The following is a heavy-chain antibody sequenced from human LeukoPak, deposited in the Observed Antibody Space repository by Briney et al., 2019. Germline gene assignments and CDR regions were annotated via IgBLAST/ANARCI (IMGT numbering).Heavy chain of an antibody. CDR1: GFTFSRFW. D-gene: IGHD1-26*01. J-gene: IGHJ4*02. V-gene: IGHV3-74*01. Sequence: GGSLRLSCAASGFTFSRFWMHWVRQAPGKGLVWVSRINTDGSNTIYADSVKGRFTISRDNAKNTLYLQTNSLRAEDTAVYYCARDQSIAGPTTADYWGQGTLVTVSS. CDR3: ARDQSIAGPTTADY. CDR2: INTDGSNT.